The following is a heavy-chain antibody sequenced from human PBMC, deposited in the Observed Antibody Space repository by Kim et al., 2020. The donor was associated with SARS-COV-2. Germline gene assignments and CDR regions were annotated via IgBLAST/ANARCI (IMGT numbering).Heavy chain of an antibody. CDR3: AKDPQYASGWNRYYYGMDV. Sequence: KGGFTISRDNAKNSLYLQMNSLRAEDTALYYCAKDPQYASGWNRYYYGMDVWGQGTMVTVSS. V-gene: IGHV3-9*01. J-gene: IGHJ6*02. D-gene: IGHD6-19*01.